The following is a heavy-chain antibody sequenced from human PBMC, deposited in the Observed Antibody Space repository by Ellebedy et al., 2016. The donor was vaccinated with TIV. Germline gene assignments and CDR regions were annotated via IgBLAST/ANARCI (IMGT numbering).Heavy chain of an antibody. CDR3: ARGGFNYGV. Sequence: GESLKISCTASGFAFGDYSMSWFRQAPGKGLEWVGFITNKGNGGTAEYAASVKGRFTISRDDSESVAYLQMSSLTTEDTALYFCARGGFNYGVWGQGTLVTVSS. CDR1: GFAFGDYS. D-gene: IGHD3-16*01. CDR2: ITNKGNGGTA. J-gene: IGHJ4*02. V-gene: IGHV3-49*03.